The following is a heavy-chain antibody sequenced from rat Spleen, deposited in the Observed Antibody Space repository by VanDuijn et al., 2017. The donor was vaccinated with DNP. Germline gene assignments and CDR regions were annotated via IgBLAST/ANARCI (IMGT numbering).Heavy chain of an antibody. J-gene: IGHJ1*01. CDR3: ARGISSYYGYNSYWYFDF. V-gene: IGHV3-1*01. CDR2: INYSGIT. D-gene: IGHD1-9*01. CDR1: GYSITSNY. Sequence: EVQLQESGPGLVKISQSLSLTCSVTGYSITSNYWGWIRKFPGNKMEWIGYINYSGITGYNPSLKSRISISRDTSKNQFFLQLNSVTTEDTATYYCARGISSYYGYNSYWYFDFWGPGTMVTVSS.